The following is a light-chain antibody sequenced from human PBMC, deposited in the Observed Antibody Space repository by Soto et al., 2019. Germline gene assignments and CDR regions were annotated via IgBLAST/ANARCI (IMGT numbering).Light chain of an antibody. CDR3: QQYYETPQS. CDR2: WAS. V-gene: IGKV4-1*01. J-gene: IGKJ2*01. CDR1: QSVLYNPTNRNY. Sequence: DIVMTQSPDSLAVSLGERATINCKSSQSVLYNPTNRNYLAWYQHKLGQPPRLLIYWASTREFGVTDRFSGSGSGTDFTLTINSLQAEDVAVYYCQQYYETPQSFGQGTKLDIK.